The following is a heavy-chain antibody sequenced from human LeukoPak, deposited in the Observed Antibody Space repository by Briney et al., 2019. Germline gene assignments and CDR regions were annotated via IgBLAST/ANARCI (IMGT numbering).Heavy chain of an antibody. J-gene: IGHJ1*01. V-gene: IGHV3-21*01. CDR2: ISSSSTYK. CDR3: ARDLTAVTTAYFHH. Sequence: GGSLRLSCAASGFTFSTYSMNWVRQAPGKGLEWVASISSSSTYKYYADSVKGRFTISRDNAKNSLYLQVNTLRAEDTAVYYCARDLTAVTTAYFHHWGQDTLVTVSS. D-gene: IGHD4-17*01. CDR1: GFTFSTYS.